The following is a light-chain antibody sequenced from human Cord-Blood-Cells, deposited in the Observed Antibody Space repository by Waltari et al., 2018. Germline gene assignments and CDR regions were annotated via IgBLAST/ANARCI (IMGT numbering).Light chain of an antibody. CDR3: SSYTSSSTWV. V-gene: IGLV2-18*02. CDR1: SSDVGSYNR. Sequence: QSALTQPPSVSGSPGQSVTISCTGTSSDVGSYNRVSWYQQPPGTAPKLMIYEVSNRPEGVPDLFSGSKSGNTASLTISGLQAEDEADYYCSSYTSSSTWVFGGGTKLTVL. CDR2: EVS. J-gene: IGLJ3*02.